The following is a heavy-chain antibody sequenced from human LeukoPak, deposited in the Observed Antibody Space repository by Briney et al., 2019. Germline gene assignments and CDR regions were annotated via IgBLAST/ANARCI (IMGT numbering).Heavy chain of an antibody. V-gene: IGHV1-3*01. CDR1: GYTFTSYA. Sequence: ASVKVSCKASGYTFTSYAMHWVRQAPGQRLEWMGWINAGKGNTKYSQKLQGRVTITRDTSASTVYMELSSLRSEDTAVYYCARDGMYSNYWGQGTLVTVSS. CDR3: ARDGMYSNY. J-gene: IGHJ4*02. CDR2: INAGKGNT. D-gene: IGHD4-11*01.